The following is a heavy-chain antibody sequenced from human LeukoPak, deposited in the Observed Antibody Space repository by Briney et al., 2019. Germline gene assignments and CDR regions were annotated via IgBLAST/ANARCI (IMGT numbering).Heavy chain of an antibody. CDR3: PGAYSDFWSGHRLESTDFQH. V-gene: IGHV1-69*15. CDR2: IIPIFGPA. Sequence: GSSVKVSCKASGGTFSSYAISWVRQATGPGLEWMGSIIPIFGPANFAQKFQGRITITADESTSSAYMELSSLSSEATAVYCCPGAYSDFWSGHRLESTDFQHWGQGTLVTVSS. D-gene: IGHD3-3*01. CDR1: GGTFSSYA. J-gene: IGHJ1*01.